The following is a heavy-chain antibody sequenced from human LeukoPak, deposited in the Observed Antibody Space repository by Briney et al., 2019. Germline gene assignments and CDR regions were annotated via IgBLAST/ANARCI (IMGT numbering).Heavy chain of an antibody. CDR1: GGSISSSSYY. V-gene: IGHV4-39*01. CDR3: ARHSGPKVQEYSGSLDAFGI. D-gene: IGHD1-26*01. Sequence: KPSETLSLTCTVSGGSISSSSYYWGWIRQPPGKGLEWIGSIYYSGSTYYNPSLKSRVTISVDTSKNQFSLKLSSVTAADTAVYYCARHSGPKVQEYSGSLDAFGIWGQGTMVTVSS. CDR2: IYYSGST. J-gene: IGHJ3*02.